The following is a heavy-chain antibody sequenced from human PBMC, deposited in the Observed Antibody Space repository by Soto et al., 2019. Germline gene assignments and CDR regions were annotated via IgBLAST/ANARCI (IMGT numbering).Heavy chain of an antibody. CDR2: IHNTGNI. CDR3: ARLYTGNYIMYY. J-gene: IGHJ4*02. V-gene: IGHV4-39*01. D-gene: IGHD1-26*01. CDR1: GSSINSNLYP. Sequence: PSETLSLTCSVSGSSINSNLYPWGWIRQSPGKGLEWIASIHNTGNIFYNPSLKSRVTLSIDTSQSQFSLHLSSVTAADTAVYYCARLYTGNYIMYYWGPGTLVT.